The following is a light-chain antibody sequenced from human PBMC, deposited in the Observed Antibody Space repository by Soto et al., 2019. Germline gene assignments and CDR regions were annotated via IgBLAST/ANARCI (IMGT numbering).Light chain of an antibody. Sequence: QSVLTQPASVSGSPGQSITISCTGTSSDVGGYNYVSWYQQHPGKAPKLMIYEVSNRPSGVSNRFSGSKSGNTASLTISGRPAEDEADYYCSSYTSSSTLVVFGGGTKVTVL. V-gene: IGLV2-14*01. CDR2: EVS. J-gene: IGLJ2*01. CDR1: SSDVGGYNY. CDR3: SSYTSSSTLVV.